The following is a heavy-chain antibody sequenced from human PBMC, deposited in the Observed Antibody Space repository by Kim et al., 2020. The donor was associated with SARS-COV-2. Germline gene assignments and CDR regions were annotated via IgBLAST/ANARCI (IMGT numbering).Heavy chain of an antibody. CDR2: IGTAGDT. D-gene: IGHD4-17*01. V-gene: IGHV3-13*04. CDR3: ARDPAGYGVSGMDV. J-gene: IGHJ6*02. CDR1: GFTFSSYD. Sequence: GGSLRLSCAASGFTFSSYDMHWVRQATGKGLEWVSAIGTAGDTYYPGSVKGRFTISRENAKNSLYLQMNSLRAGDTAVYYCARDPAGYGVSGMDVWGQGTTVTVSS.